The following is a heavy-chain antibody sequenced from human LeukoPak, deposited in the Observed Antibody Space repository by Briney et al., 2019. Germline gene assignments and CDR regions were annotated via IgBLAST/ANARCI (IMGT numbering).Heavy chain of an antibody. D-gene: IGHD3-3*01. CDR3: ASLTIFGVAKDY. CDR1: GGPIYSYY. J-gene: IGHJ4*02. V-gene: IGHV4-4*07. Sequence: KPSETLSLTCTVSGGPIYSYYWSWIRQTAGKGLEWIGRLYPGVSPNYNPSLKSRVTMSVDTSKNQFALKLSAVTAADTAVYYCASLTIFGVAKDYWGQGTLVTVSS. CDR2: LYPGVSP.